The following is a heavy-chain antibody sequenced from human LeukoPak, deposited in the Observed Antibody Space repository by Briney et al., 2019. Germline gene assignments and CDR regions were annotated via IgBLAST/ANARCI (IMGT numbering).Heavy chain of an antibody. J-gene: IGHJ6*03. CDR3: ATGTGHYYYYYYMDV. V-gene: IGHV4-39*01. CDR2: IYYSGST. D-gene: IGHD1-1*01. Sequence: SGTLSLTCTVSGGSISSSSYYWGWIRQPPGKGLEWIGSIYYSGSTYYNPSLKSRVTISVDTSKNQFSLKLSSVTAADTAIYYCATGTGHYYYYYYMDVWGKGTTVTVSS. CDR1: GGSISSSSYY.